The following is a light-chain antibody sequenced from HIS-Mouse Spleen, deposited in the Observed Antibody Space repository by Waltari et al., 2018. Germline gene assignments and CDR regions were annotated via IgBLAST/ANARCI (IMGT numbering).Light chain of an antibody. CDR2: RNN. J-gene: IGLJ2*01. Sequence: QSVLTQPPSASGTPGQRVTISCSGSSPNIGSNYVYWYQQLPGTAPKLLIYRNNQRPSGVPDRFSGSKSGTSASLAISGLRSEDEADYYCCSYAGSYTVVFGGGTKLTVL. CDR3: CSYAGSYTVV. V-gene: IGLV1-47*01. CDR1: SPNIGSNY.